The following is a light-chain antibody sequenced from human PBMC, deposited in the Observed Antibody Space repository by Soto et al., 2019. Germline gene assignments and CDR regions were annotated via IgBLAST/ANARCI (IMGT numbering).Light chain of an antibody. V-gene: IGKV3-20*01. Sequence: TVFAPAPGTPSLSPGERASPSRRASQNVTSNLLVWYQQHPGQAPRLLIYGASSRATGIPDRFSGSGSGTDFTLTISRLEPEDFAVYYCQQYGSSPTFGQGTRLEIK. J-gene: IGKJ5*01. CDR3: QQYGSSPT. CDR1: QNVTSNL. CDR2: GAS.